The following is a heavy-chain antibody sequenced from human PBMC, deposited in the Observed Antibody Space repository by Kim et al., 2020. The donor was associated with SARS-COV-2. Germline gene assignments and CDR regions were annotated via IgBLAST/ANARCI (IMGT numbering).Heavy chain of an antibody. J-gene: IGHJ5*02. Sequence: SETLSLTCIVSGASISSSSDYWGWVRQPPGKALEWIASVSSGGSTYYNPSLKSPVTISADTSKNQLSLKLSSVTAADTAVYYCARQPSNYYGSGSSYTWFDPWGQGTLFTVSS. D-gene: IGHD3-10*01. CDR1: GASISSSSDY. CDR3: ARQPSNYYGSGSSYTWFDP. CDR2: VSSGGST. V-gene: IGHV4-39*01.